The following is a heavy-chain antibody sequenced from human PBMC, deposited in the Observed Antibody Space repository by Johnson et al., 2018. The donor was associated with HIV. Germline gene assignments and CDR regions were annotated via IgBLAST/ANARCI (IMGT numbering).Heavy chain of an antibody. CDR2: INWNGVRT. CDR1: GFTFDDYG. CDR3: GRGGLGYQNLHDPFYI. J-gene: IGHJ3*02. Sequence: VQLVESGGGVVRPGGSVRLSCVVEGFTFDDYGMSWVRQAPGKGLEWVSVINWNGVRTGNVDSMKGRFTISRDNDKNSLYLPMNSLRAEDTALYYGGRGGLGYQNLHDPFYIWGQGTMVTVSS. V-gene: IGHV3-20*04. D-gene: IGHD3-16*02.